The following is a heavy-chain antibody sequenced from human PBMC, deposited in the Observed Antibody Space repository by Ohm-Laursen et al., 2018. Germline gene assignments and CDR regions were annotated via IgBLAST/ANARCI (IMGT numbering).Heavy chain of an antibody. J-gene: IGHJ6*02. Sequence: SLRLSCAASGFTFSDYGSHWVRQAPGKGLEWVAVISYDGRQTYYADSVKGRFTISRDNSKNSLYLQMNSLRTEDTALYYCAKEGAHYYGMGVWGQGTTVTVSS. CDR1: GFTFSDYG. D-gene: IGHD3-16*01. CDR3: AKEGAHYYGMGV. V-gene: IGHV3-30*18. CDR2: ISYDGRQT.